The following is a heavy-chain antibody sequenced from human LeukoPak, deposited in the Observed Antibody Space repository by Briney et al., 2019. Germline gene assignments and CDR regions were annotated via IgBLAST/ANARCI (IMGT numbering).Heavy chain of an antibody. CDR2: IKQDGGEK. V-gene: IGHV3-7*03. J-gene: IGHJ4*02. Sequence: GPLGLSCVDSGITFRRYWMSWVRQAPGKGLEWVANIKQDGGEKYYVDSVKGRFTISRDNAKNSLYLQMNSLRVEDTAVYYCARDGRPLDYWGQGTLVTVSS. CDR1: GITFRRYW. CDR3: ARDGRPLDY.